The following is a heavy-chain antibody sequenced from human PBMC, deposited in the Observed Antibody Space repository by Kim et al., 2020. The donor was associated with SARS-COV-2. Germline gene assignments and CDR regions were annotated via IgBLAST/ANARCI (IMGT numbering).Heavy chain of an antibody. V-gene: IGHV6-1*01. CDR3: VRDPVGTGYYGMDV. CDR1: GANVSSNSAA. CDR2: TLYRSKWYN. Sequence: SQTLSLTCAISGANVSSNSAAWNWIRQSPSRGLEWLGRTLYRSKWYNDYAVSVKSRITINPDTSKNQFSLQLNSVTPEDTAVYYCVRDPVGTGYYGMDVWGQGTTVTVSS. J-gene: IGHJ6*02. D-gene: IGHD7-27*01.